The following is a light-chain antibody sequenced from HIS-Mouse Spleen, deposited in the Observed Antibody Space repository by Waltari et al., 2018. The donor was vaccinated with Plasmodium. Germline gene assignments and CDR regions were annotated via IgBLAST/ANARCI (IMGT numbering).Light chain of an antibody. V-gene: IGLV2-14*03. Sequence: QSALTQPASVSGSPGQSITISCTGTSSAVGGYNYVSWYQQHPGEAPKLMIYDVSNRPPGLSHRVSGAKSGNTASLTISGLQAEDEADYYCSSYTSSSTVVFGGGTKLTVL. J-gene: IGLJ2*01. CDR3: SSYTSSSTVV. CDR1: SSAVGGYNY. CDR2: DVS.